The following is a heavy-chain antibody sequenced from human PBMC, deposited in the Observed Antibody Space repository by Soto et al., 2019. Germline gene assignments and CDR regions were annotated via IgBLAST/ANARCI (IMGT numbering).Heavy chain of an antibody. Sequence: QITLKESGPTLVKPTQTLTLTCTLSGVSLSTHGVGVGWIRQPPGKALEWLALIYWDDDVRYSPSLDSRLTITKDTSKNQVFLMMTNVAPVDTATYYCVRRRPGLYFASWGQGILVTVSS. CDR1: GVSLSTHGVG. CDR3: VRRRPGLYFAS. CDR2: IYWDDDV. J-gene: IGHJ4*02. V-gene: IGHV2-5*02.